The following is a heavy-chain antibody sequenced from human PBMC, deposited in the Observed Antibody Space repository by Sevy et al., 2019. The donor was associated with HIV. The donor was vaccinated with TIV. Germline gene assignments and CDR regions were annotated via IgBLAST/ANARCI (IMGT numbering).Heavy chain of an antibody. D-gene: IGHD7-27*01. V-gene: IGHV3-53*01. CDR1: GLSVSRNY. CDR2: IYAGGST. CDR3: ASQLGIGAFDI. J-gene: IGHJ3*02. Sequence: GESPKISCAASGLSVSRNYLSWVRQAPGKGLEWVSVIYAGGSTYYADSVKGRFTVSRDKAKNTLYYQMNSLRAEDTAVYYCASQLGIGAFDIWGQGTMVTVSS.